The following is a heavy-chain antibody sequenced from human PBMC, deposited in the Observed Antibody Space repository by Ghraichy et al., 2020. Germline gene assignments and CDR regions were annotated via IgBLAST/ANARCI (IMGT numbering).Heavy chain of an antibody. J-gene: IGHJ3*02. CDR1: GFTFSSYG. D-gene: IGHD2-15*01. Sequence: GSLRLSCAASGFTFSSYGMHWVRQAPGKGLEWVAVIWYDGSNKYYADSVKGRFTISRDNSKNTLYLQMNSLRAEDTAVYYCARDGGYCSGGSCYLDAFDIWGQGTMVTVSS. V-gene: IGHV3-33*01. CDR3: ARDGGYCSGGSCYLDAFDI. CDR2: IWYDGSNK.